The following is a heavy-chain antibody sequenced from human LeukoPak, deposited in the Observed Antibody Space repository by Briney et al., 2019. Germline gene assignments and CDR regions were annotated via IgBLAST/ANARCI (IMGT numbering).Heavy chain of an antibody. CDR2: ISSSSSYI. D-gene: IGHD6-13*01. CDR3: AGDSSSWSNPRIH. V-gene: IGHV3-21*01. Sequence: GGSLRLSCAASGFTFSSYSMNWVRQAPGKGLEWVSSISSSSSYIYYADSVKGRFTISRDNAKNSLYLQMNSLRAEDTAVYYCAGDSSSWSNPRIHWGQGTLVTVSS. J-gene: IGHJ4*02. CDR1: GFTFSSYS.